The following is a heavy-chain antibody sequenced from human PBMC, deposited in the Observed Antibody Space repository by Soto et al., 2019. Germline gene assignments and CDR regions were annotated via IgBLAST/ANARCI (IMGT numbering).Heavy chain of an antibody. J-gene: IGHJ5*02. CDR3: ARDLSSTSFQPLSWFDP. CDR2: ISTDNTHR. CDR1: GYNFLTYG. V-gene: IGHV1-18*01. D-gene: IGHD2-2*01. Sequence: ASVKVSCKASGYNFLTYGISWLRQAPGRGLEWMGWISTDNTHRNYAQNFQERVTMTTDTSTNTAYMELRSLRSDDTAVYYCARDLSSTSFQPLSWFDPWGQGTLVTVSS.